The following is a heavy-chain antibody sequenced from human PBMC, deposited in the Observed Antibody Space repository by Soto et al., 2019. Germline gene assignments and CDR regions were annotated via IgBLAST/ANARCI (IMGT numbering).Heavy chain of an antibody. Sequence: SGPTLVNPTQTLTLTCTFSGFSLSTSGVGVGWIRQPPGKALEWLALIYWDDDKRYSPSLKSRLTITKDTSKNQVVLTMTNMDPVDTATYYCAHKRATYYYDSSGYPNWYFDLWGRGTLVTVSS. J-gene: IGHJ2*01. CDR2: IYWDDDK. CDR3: AHKRATYYYDSSGYPNWYFDL. V-gene: IGHV2-5*02. CDR1: GFSLSTSGVG. D-gene: IGHD3-22*01.